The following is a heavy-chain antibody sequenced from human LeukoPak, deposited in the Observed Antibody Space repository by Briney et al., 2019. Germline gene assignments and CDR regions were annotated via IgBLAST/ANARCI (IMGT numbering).Heavy chain of an antibody. V-gene: IGHV4-34*01. J-gene: IGHJ5*02. D-gene: IGHD6-6*01. CDR3: ARLAARRPAKNWFDP. CDR2: INHSGST. CDR1: GGSFSGYY. Sequence: PSETLSLTCAVYGGSFSGYYWSWIRQPPGKGLEWIGEINHSGSTNYNPSLKSRVPISVDTSKNQFSLKLSSVTAADTAVYYCARLAARRPAKNWFDPWGQGTLVTVSS.